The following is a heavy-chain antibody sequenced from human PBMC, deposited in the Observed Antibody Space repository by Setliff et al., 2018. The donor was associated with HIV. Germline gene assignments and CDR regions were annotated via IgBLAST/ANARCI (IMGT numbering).Heavy chain of an antibody. V-gene: IGHV4-39*01. Sequence: SETLSLTCTVSGGSISSTTYFWGWIRQPPGKGLEWIGSIHYSGSTYYNPSLKSRVTTSVDTSKNQFSLKLTSVTAADTAVFYCARHHYDRSGYYSGPQYYFDSWGQGTLVTVSS. J-gene: IGHJ4*02. CDR3: ARHHYDRSGYYSGPQYYFDS. CDR2: IHYSGST. CDR1: GGSISSTTYF. D-gene: IGHD3-22*01.